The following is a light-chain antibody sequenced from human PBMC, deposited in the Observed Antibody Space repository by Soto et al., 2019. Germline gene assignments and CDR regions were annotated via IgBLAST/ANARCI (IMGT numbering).Light chain of an antibody. CDR2: GAS. J-gene: IGKJ1*01. CDR3: QQYGSSPPWT. V-gene: IGKV3-20*01. CDR1: QSVSSSY. Sequence: EIVLTPSPGTLSLSPGERATLSCRARQSVSSSYLAWYQQKPGQAPRLLIYGASSRATGIPDRFSGSGSGTDFTLTISRLEPEDFAVYYCQQYGSSPPWTFGQGTKVDIK.